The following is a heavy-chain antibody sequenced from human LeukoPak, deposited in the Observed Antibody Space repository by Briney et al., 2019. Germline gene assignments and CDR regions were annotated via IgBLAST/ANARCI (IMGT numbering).Heavy chain of an antibody. V-gene: IGHV4-30-4*01. J-gene: IGHJ5*02. Sequence: SETLSLTCTVSGGSISSGDYYWSWIRQPPGKGLEWIGYIYYSGSTYYNPSLKSRVTISVDTSKNQFSLKLSSVTAADTAVYYCARDSPYIVVVPAAIKRRENWFDPWSQGTLVTVSS. CDR1: GGSISSGDYY. CDR3: ARDSPYIVVVPAAIKRRENWFDP. D-gene: IGHD2-2*01. CDR2: IYYSGST.